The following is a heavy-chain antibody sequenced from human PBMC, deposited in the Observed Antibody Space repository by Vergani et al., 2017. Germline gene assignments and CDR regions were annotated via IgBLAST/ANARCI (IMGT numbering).Heavy chain of an antibody. Sequence: QVQLVQSGAEVKKPGASVKVSCKASGYTFTSYFIHWVRQAPGQGLEWMGIINPSGGSTTYAQKFQGRVTMPRETSTSTLYMEMSSLRSEDTAVYYCARGPGYWGQGTLVTVSS. J-gene: IGHJ4*02. V-gene: IGHV1-46*01. D-gene: IGHD6-13*01. CDR1: GYTFTSYF. CDR2: INPSGGST. CDR3: ARGPGY.